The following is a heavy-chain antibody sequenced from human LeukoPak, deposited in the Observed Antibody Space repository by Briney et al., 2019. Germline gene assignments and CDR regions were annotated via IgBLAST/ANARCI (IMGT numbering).Heavy chain of an antibody. V-gene: IGHV1-3*04. CDR3: ARSDSSGWYEDY. J-gene: IGHJ4*02. CDR1: GYTFTDSA. Sequence: ASVKVSCKASGYTFTDSAIHWVRQAPGQRLEWMGWINTGHGDTEYSQKFQGRVTITRDTSASTAYMVLSSLRSEDTAVYYCARSDSSGWYEDYWGQGTLVTVSS. CDR2: INTGHGDT. D-gene: IGHD6-19*01.